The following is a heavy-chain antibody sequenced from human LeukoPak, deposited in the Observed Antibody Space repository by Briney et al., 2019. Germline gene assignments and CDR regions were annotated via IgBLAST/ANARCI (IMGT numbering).Heavy chain of an antibody. Sequence: GGSLRLSCAASGFTFSIYAMSWVRQAPGKGLEWVSAISGSGGSTYYTDSVKGRFTISRDNSKNTLYLQMNSLRAEDTAVYYCAKVGFYDTSGYYGPTFLDYWGQGTLVTVSS. CDR1: GFTFSIYA. CDR3: AKVGFYDTSGYYGPTFLDY. D-gene: IGHD3-22*01. J-gene: IGHJ4*02. V-gene: IGHV3-23*01. CDR2: ISGSGGST.